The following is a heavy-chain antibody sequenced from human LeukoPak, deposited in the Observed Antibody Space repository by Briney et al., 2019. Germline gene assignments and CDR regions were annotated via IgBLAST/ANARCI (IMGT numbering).Heavy chain of an antibody. CDR1: GDSISSYY. D-gene: IGHD3-16*01. Sequence: SETLSLTCTVSGDSISSYYWSWIRQPPGKGLEWIGYIHTSGSTNYNPSLKSRVTISVDTSKNQFSLKLSSGTAADTAVYYCARRRMLGVSGGWCWFDPRGQRTLVTVSS. J-gene: IGHJ5*02. V-gene: IGHV4-4*09. CDR2: IHTSGST. CDR3: ARRRMLGVSGGWCWFDP.